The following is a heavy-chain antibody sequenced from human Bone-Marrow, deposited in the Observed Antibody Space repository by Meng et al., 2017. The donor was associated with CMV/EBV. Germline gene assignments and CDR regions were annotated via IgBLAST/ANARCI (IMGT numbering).Heavy chain of an antibody. CDR2: INPSGGST. V-gene: IGHV1-46*01. Sequence: ASVKVSCKASGYTCTGYYMHWVRQAPGQGLEWMGIINPSGGSTSYAQKFQGRVTMTRDTSTSTVYMELSSLRSEDTAVYYCARDRGYCSSTSCQPTNNWFDPWGQGTPVTVSS. CDR1: GYTCTGYY. J-gene: IGHJ5*02. D-gene: IGHD2-2*01. CDR3: ARDRGYCSSTSCQPTNNWFDP.